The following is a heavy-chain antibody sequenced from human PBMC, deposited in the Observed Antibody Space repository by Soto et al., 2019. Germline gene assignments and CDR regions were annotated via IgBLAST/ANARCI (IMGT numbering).Heavy chain of an antibody. V-gene: IGHV4-4*07. CDR1: GESISNFY. D-gene: IGHD6-19*01. CDR2: VHVSGGT. CDR3: ARDRYGWYPGFDLDV. J-gene: IGHJ6*02. Sequence: PSETLSLTCSGSGESISNFYWSWIRQPAGKGLEWIGHVHVSGGTDYNAPLQSRVTMSLDTSNNHVSLQLRSLTAADTAVYYCARDRYGWYPGFDLDVWGPGTTVTVSS.